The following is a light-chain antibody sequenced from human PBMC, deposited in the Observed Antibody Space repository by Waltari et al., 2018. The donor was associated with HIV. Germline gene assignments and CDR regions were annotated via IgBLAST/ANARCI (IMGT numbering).Light chain of an antibody. V-gene: IGKV1-12*01. Sequence: DIQMAQSPSSVSASVGDSVTITCRASQAIKTWLAWYQQRPAKAPTLLVYAASSLQNGVPARFNGSGSGVDFTLTITDFQPNDSAIYYCQQAHSFPHTFGGGTRVE. J-gene: IGKJ4*01. CDR1: QAIKTW. CDR3: QQAHSFPHT. CDR2: AAS.